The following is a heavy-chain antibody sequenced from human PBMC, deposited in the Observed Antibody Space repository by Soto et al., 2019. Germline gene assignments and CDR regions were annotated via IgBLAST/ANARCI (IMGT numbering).Heavy chain of an antibody. Sequence: GASVKVSSKASGYTFTSYGISWVRPAPGQGLEWMGWISAYNGNTNYAQKLQGRVTMTTDTSTSTAYMELRSLRSDDTAVYYCARAALYDSSGYYRFAYWGQRTLVPVSS. J-gene: IGHJ4*02. D-gene: IGHD3-22*01. CDR1: GYTFTSYG. CDR3: ARAALYDSSGYYRFAY. CDR2: ISAYNGNT. V-gene: IGHV1-18*01.